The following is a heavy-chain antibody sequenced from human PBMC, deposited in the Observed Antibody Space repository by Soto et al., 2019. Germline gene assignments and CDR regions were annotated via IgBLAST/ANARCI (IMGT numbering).Heavy chain of an antibody. D-gene: IGHD3-3*01. CDR3: ARDTLGDDFWSGYSSSYFDY. CDR2: ISSSSSTI. Sequence: EVQLVESGGGLVQPGGSLRLSCAASGFTFSSYSMNWVRQAPGKGLEWVSYISSSSSTIYYADSVKGRFTISRDNAKNSLYLQMNSLRDEETAVYYCARDTLGDDFWSGYSSSYFDYWGQGILVTVSS. CDR1: GFTFSSYS. V-gene: IGHV3-48*02. J-gene: IGHJ4*02.